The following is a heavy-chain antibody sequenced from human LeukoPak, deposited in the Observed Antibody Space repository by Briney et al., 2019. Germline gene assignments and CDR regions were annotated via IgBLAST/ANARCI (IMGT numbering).Heavy chain of an antibody. CDR2: IYPGDSDA. CDR3: ARQITFGGVEFGR. J-gene: IGHJ5*02. D-gene: IGHD3-16*01. CDR1: GSFFTTYW. V-gene: IGHV5-51*01. Sequence: GASLQISCEGSGSFFTTYWIGWVRQLPGKGLEWMGIIYPGDSDARYGPSFQGQVTISVDKSINTAYLQWSSLKASDTAMYYCARQITFGGVEFGRWGQGTLVTVSS.